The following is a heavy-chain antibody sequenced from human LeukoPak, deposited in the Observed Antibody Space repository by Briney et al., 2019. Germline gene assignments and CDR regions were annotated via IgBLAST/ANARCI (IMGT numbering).Heavy chain of an antibody. CDR3: ARERIAVAAPFGY. V-gene: IGHV1-8*01. CDR1: GYTFTSYD. D-gene: IGHD6-19*01. J-gene: IGHJ4*02. Sequence: ASVKVSCKASGYTFTSYDINWARQATGQGLEWMGWMNPNSGNTGYAQKFQGRVTMTRNTSISTAYMELSSLRSEDTAVYYCARERIAVAAPFGYWGQGTLVTVSS. CDR2: MNPNSGNT.